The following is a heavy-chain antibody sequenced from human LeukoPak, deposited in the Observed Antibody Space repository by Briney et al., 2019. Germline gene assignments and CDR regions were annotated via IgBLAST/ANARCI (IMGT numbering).Heavy chain of an antibody. CDR3: ARPYYYDSSGYPEYFQH. CDR2: ISGSGGST. Sequence: GGSLRLSCAASGFTFSSYAMSWVRQAPGKGLEWVSAISGSGGSTYYADSVKGRFTISRDNSKNTLYLQMNSLRAEDTAVYYCARPYYYDSSGYPEYFQHWGQGTLVTASS. D-gene: IGHD3-22*01. J-gene: IGHJ1*01. CDR1: GFTFSSYA. V-gene: IGHV3-23*01.